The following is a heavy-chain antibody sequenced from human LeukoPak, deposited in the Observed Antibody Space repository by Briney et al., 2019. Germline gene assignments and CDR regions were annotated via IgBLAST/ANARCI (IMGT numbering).Heavy chain of an antibody. V-gene: IGHV4-38-2*01. D-gene: IGHD4-17*01. CDR2: IYHSGST. Sequence: LEWIGSIYHSGSTYYNPSLKSRVTISVDTSKNQFSLKLSSVTAADTAVYYCASLHGDYENYWGQGTLVTVSS. J-gene: IGHJ4*02. CDR3: ASLHGDYENY.